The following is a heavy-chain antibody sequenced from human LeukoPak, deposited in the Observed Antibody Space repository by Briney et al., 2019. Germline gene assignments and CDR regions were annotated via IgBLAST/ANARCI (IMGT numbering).Heavy chain of an antibody. D-gene: IGHD3-10*01. J-gene: IGHJ3*02. CDR1: GGTFSSYA. CDR3: AITFRVGEGAFDI. Sequence: GASVKVSCKASGGTFSSYAISWVRQAPGQGLEWMGGIIPIFGTANYAQKFQGRVTITADKSTGTAYMELSSLRSEDTAVYYCAITFRVGEGAFDIWGQGTMVTVSS. CDR2: IIPIFGTA. V-gene: IGHV1-69*06.